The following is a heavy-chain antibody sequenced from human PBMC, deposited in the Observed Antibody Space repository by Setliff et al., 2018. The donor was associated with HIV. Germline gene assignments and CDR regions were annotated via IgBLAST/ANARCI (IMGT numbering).Heavy chain of an antibody. CDR3: ARGYCSGGSCYFSVDAFDI. CDR1: GGSISSYY. Sequence: LSLTCTVSGGSISSYYWSWIRQPAGKGLEWIGRIYTSGSTNYNPSLKSRATMSVDTSKNQFSLKLSSVTAADTAVYYCARGYCSGGSCYFSVDAFDIWGQGTMVTVSS. V-gene: IGHV4-4*07. J-gene: IGHJ3*02. CDR2: IYTSGST. D-gene: IGHD2-15*01.